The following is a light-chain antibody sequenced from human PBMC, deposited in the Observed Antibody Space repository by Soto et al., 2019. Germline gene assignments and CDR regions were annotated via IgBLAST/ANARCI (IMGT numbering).Light chain of an antibody. CDR2: AAS. V-gene: IGKV1-27*01. CDR1: QGFSNY. CDR3: QKYNGARWT. Sequence: DIRMTQSPSSLSASVGDRVTITCRASQGFSNYLAWYQQKPGKVPKLLIYAASSLQSGVPSRFSGSGSGTDFTLTISSLQPEDVATYYCQKYNGARWTFGQGTKVDIK. J-gene: IGKJ1*01.